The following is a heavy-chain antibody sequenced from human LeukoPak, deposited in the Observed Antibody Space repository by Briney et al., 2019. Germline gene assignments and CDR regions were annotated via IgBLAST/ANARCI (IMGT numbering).Heavy chain of an antibody. D-gene: IGHD3-10*01. CDR3: ARDQGSGINYYYYYMDV. CDR1: GFTFDNYA. Sequence: GGSLRLSCAASGFTFDNYAMHWVRQAPGKGLEWVSGISWNSGSIGYADSVKGRFTISRDNAKNSLYLQMNSLRAEDTAVYYCARDQGSGINYYYYYMDVWGKGTTVTVSS. CDR2: ISWNSGSI. V-gene: IGHV3-9*01. J-gene: IGHJ6*03.